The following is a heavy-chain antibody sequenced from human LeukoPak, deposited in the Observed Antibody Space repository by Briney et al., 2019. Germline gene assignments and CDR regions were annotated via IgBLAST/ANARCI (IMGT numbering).Heavy chain of an antibody. CDR1: GFTFSSYA. V-gene: IGHV3-23*01. CDR2: ISGSGGST. CDR3: AKGDKLRSGSSLTYYYGMDV. J-gene: IGHJ6*02. Sequence: GGSLRLSCAASGFTFSSYAMSWVRQAPGKGLEWVSAISGSGGSTYYADSVKGRFTISRDNSKNTLYLQMNSLRAEDTAVYYCAKGDKLRSGSSLTYYYGMDVWGQGTTVTVSS. D-gene: IGHD3-10*02.